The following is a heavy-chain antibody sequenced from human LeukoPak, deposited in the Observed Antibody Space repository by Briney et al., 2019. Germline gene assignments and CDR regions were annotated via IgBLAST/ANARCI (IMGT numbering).Heavy chain of an antibody. CDR2: INPNSGGT. CDR1: GYTFTGYY. J-gene: IGHJ5*02. D-gene: IGHD2-2*01. Sequence: ASVKVSCKASGYTFTGYYMHWVRQAPGQGLEWMGWINPNSGGTNYAQKFQGRVTMTRDTSISTAYMELSRLRSDDTAVYYCARDRDRSSTSCPYNWFDPWGQGTLVTVSS. V-gene: IGHV1-2*02. CDR3: ARDRDRSSTSCPYNWFDP.